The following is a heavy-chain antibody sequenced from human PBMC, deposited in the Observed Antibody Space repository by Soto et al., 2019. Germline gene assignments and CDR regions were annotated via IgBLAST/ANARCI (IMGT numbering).Heavy chain of an antibody. Sequence: ASVKVSCKASGYTFTSYGISWVRQAPGQGLEWMGWISAYNGNTNYAQKLQGRVTMTTDTSTSTAYMELSSLRSDATAVYYCARDRGYYDYVWGSWAPYYFDYWGQGTLVTVSS. CDR1: GYTFTSYG. D-gene: IGHD3-16*01. CDR3: ARDRGYYDYVWGSWAPYYFDY. J-gene: IGHJ4*02. V-gene: IGHV1-18*04. CDR2: ISAYNGNT.